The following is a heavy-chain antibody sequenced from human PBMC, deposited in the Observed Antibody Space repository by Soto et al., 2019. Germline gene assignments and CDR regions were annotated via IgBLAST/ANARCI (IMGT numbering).Heavy chain of an antibody. CDR2: INHSGST. CDR3: ALLGEGTYYGDYVLRQGFLDY. D-gene: IGHD4-17*01. V-gene: IGHV4-34*01. J-gene: IGHJ4*02. CDR1: GGSFSGYY. Sequence: SETLSLTCAVYGGSFSGYYWSWIRQPPGKGLEWIGEINHSGSTNYNPSLKSRVTISVDTSKNQFSLKLSSVTAADTAVYYCALLGEGTYYGDYVLRQGFLDYWGQGTLVTVSS.